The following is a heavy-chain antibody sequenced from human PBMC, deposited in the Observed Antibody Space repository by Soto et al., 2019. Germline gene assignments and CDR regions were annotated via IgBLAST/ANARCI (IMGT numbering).Heavy chain of an antibody. CDR2: IYYSGST. Sequence: SETLSLTCTVSGGSISSSSYYWGWIRRPPGKGLEWIGSIYYSGSTYYNPSLKSRVTISVDTSKNQFSLKLSSVTAADTAVYYCITGRIAVAGINLYYYGMDVWGQGTTVTVSS. CDR1: GGSISSSSYY. J-gene: IGHJ6*02. D-gene: IGHD6-19*01. CDR3: ITGRIAVAGINLYYYGMDV. V-gene: IGHV4-39*01.